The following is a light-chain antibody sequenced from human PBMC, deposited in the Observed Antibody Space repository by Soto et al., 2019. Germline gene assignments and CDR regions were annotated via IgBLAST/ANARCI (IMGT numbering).Light chain of an antibody. J-gene: IGLJ1*01. CDR3: AAWDASLNGYV. Sequence: QSVLTQPPSASGTPGQRVTISCSGSSSNIGSKTVNWYQQLPGTVPKLLIYNSYQRPSGVPDLFSGSKSGTSASLAISGLQSEDEADYYCAAWDASLNGYVFGAGTKVTVL. V-gene: IGLV1-44*01. CDR2: NSY. CDR1: SSNIGSKT.